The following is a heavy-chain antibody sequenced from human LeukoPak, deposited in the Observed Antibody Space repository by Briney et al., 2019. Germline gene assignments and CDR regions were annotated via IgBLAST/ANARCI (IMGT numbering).Heavy chain of an antibody. CDR2: IYYSGST. V-gene: IGHV4-59*01. Sequence: SETLSLTCTVSGGSISSYYWSWIRQPPGKGLEWIGHIYYSGSTNYNPSLKSRVTISVDTSKNQFSLKLSSVTAADTAVYYCASTYYDFWSGYYTGGTFDYWGQGTLVTVSS. CDR3: ASTYYDFWSGYYTGGTFDY. D-gene: IGHD3-3*01. CDR1: GGSISSYY. J-gene: IGHJ4*02.